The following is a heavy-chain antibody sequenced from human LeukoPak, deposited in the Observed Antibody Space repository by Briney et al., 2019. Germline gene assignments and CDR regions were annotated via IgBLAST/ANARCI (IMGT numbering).Heavy chain of an antibody. CDR3: ARDSGHCSGGSCTKHLDY. CDR2: IYHSGST. Sequence: SETLSLTCTVSGYSISSGYYWGWIRQPPGKGLEWIGSIYHSGSTYYNPSLKSRVTISVDTSKNQFSLKLSSVTAADTAVYYCARDSGHCSGGSCTKHLDYWGQGTLVTVSS. D-gene: IGHD2-15*01. CDR1: GYSISSGYY. V-gene: IGHV4-38-2*02. J-gene: IGHJ4*02.